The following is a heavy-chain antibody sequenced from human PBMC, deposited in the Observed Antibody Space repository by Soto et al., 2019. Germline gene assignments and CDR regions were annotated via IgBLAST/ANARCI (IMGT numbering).Heavy chain of an antibody. D-gene: IGHD3-22*01. V-gene: IGHV4-59*01. J-gene: IGHJ4*02. CDR2: IYYSGNT. CDR1: GASISDYY. Sequence: QVQLQESGPGLVKPSETLSLPCTVSGASISDYYWSWIRQPPGKGLAWIGYIYYSGNTNYNPSLQRRVTISEYTSKNQFSLMLSSVTTADTAVYYCARDREYYESSGLYFDTWGQGTLVTVSS. CDR3: ARDREYYESSGLYFDT.